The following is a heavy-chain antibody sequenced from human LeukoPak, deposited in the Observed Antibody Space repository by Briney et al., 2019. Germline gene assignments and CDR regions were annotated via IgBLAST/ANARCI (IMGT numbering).Heavy chain of an antibody. Sequence: GGSLRLSCAASGFTFSSYSMNWVRQAPGKGLEWVSSISSSSSYIYYADSVKGRFTISRGNAKNSLYLQMNSLRAEDTAVYYCARAGIAAAGTNWFDPWGQGTLVTVSS. CDR1: GFTFSSYS. D-gene: IGHD6-13*01. V-gene: IGHV3-21*01. CDR2: ISSSSSYI. CDR3: ARAGIAAAGTNWFDP. J-gene: IGHJ5*02.